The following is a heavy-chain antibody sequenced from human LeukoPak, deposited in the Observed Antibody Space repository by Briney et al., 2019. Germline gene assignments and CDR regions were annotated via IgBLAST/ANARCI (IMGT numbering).Heavy chain of an antibody. CDR2: IYYSGST. CDR1: GGSVSSGTYY. J-gene: IGHJ6*02. Sequence: SETLSLTCTVSGGSVSSGTYYWSWIRQPPGKGLEWIGYIYYSGSTKYNPSLRSRVTISVDTSKNQFSLKLYSVTAADTAVYYCARDSLITAAGLVGMDVWGQGTTVTVSS. D-gene: IGHD6-13*01. CDR3: ARDSLITAAGLVGMDV. V-gene: IGHV4-61*01.